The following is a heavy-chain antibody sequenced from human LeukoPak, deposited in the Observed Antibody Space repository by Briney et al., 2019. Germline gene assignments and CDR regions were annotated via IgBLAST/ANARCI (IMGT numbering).Heavy chain of an antibody. CDR2: ISGSGGST. J-gene: IGHJ4*02. CDR3: ANVRPGYCSSTSCYIPFDY. D-gene: IGHD2-2*02. V-gene: IGHV3-23*01. CDR1: GFTFSSYA. Sequence: GGSLRLSCAASGFTFSSYAMTWVRQAPGKGLEWVSGISGSGGSTYYADSVKGRFTISRDNSKNTLYLQMNSLRAEDTAVYYCANVRPGYCSSTSCYIPFDYWGQGTLVTVSS.